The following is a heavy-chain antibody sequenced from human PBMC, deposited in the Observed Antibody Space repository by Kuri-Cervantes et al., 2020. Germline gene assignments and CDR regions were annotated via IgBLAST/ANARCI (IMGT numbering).Heavy chain of an antibody. CDR3: ATGDGDYGDPWGY. D-gene: IGHD4-17*01. CDR1: GGSISSYY. V-gene: IGHV4-59*12. Sequence: SETLSLTCTASGGSISSYYWSWIRQPPGKGLEWIGYIYYSGSTNYNPSLKSRVTISVDTSKNQFSLKLSSVTAADTAVYYCATGDGDYGDPWGYWGQGTLVTVSS. J-gene: IGHJ4*02. CDR2: IYYSGST.